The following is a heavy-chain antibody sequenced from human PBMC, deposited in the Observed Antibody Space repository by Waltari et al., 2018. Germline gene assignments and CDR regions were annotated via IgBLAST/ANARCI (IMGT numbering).Heavy chain of an antibody. CDR2: INHSGNT. V-gene: IGHV4-34*02. Sequence: QVQLQQWGAGLLKPSETLSLTCGVPGVPFFGRYWPWTRQSPDKGLECIGEINHSGNTNSNPSLKGRVTVSVDPSKSQFSLKLRALTVADTAVYYCVRGRAWSGEYFDIWGRGTLVTVSS. CDR3: VRGRAWSGEYFDI. CDR1: GVPFFGRY. D-gene: IGHD3-3*01. J-gene: IGHJ2*01.